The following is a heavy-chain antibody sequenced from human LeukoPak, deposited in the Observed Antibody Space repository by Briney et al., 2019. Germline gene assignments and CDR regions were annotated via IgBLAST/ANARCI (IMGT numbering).Heavy chain of an antibody. Sequence: SETLSLTCAVYGGSFSGYYWSWIRQPPGKGLEWIGEINHSGSTNYNPSLKSRVTISVDTPKNQFSLKLSSVTAADTAVYYCASPRGYSYGWGYYFDYWGQGTLVTVSS. D-gene: IGHD5-18*01. V-gene: IGHV4-34*01. J-gene: IGHJ4*02. CDR3: ASPRGYSYGWGYYFDY. CDR1: GGSFSGYY. CDR2: INHSGST.